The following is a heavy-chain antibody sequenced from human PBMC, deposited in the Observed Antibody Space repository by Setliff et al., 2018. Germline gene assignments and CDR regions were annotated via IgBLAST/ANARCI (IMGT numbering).Heavy chain of an antibody. CDR3: ARDPVVVVAAMSDAFDI. D-gene: IGHD2-15*01. Sequence: SETLSLTCTVSGGSISSYYWSWIRQPPGKGLEWIGYIYTSGSTNYSPSLKSRVTISVDTSKNQFSLKLSSVTAADTAVYYCARDPVVVVAAMSDAFDIWGQGTMVTVSS. V-gene: IGHV4-4*08. J-gene: IGHJ3*02. CDR2: IYTSGST. CDR1: GGSISSYY.